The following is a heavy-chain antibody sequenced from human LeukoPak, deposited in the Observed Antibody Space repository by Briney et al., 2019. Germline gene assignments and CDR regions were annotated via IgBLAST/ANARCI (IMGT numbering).Heavy chain of an antibody. CDR1: GFTFSTYE. Sequence: GGSLRLSCAASGFTFSTYEMHWVRQPPGKGLEWVSYISTSGSPIYYADSVKGRFTIFRDDAKNSLYLEMNSLRAEDTSIYYCARGWFDLWGQGTLVTVSS. J-gene: IGHJ5*02. CDR3: ARGWFDL. CDR2: ISTSGSPI. V-gene: IGHV3-48*03.